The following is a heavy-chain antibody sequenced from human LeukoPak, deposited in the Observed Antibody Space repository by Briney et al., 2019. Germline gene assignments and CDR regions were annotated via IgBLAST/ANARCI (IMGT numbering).Heavy chain of an antibody. CDR2: IGRSAGST. CDR3: ARVGGRIAVAGNDY. D-gene: IGHD6-19*01. CDR1: GFTFSTYA. V-gene: IGHV3-23*01. J-gene: IGHJ4*02. Sequence: GGSLRLSCAASGFTFSTYAMSWVRQAPGKGLEWVSSIGRSAGSTFYADSVKGRFTISRDNSKNTLYLQMGSLRAEDMAVYYCARVGGRIAVAGNDYWGQGTLVTVSS.